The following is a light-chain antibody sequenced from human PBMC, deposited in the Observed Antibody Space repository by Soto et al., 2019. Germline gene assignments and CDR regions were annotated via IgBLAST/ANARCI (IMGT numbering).Light chain of an antibody. J-gene: IGKJ4*01. CDR1: QSIITW. Sequence: DIQMTQSPSTLPASVGDRVTITCRASQSIITWLAWFQQAPGKAPKILISDASSLKSGFPSRFSGSGSGTEFTLTISSLQPDDFATYYCQQYHIYPLTFGGGTKVEI. CDR2: DAS. CDR3: QQYHIYPLT. V-gene: IGKV1-5*01.